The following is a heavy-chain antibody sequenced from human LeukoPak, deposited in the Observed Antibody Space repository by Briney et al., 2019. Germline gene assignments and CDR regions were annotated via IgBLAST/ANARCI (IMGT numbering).Heavy chain of an antibody. D-gene: IGHD3-10*01. CDR2: ISSSSSYI. CDR1: GFTFSSYS. V-gene: IGHV3-21*01. Sequence: GGSLRLSCAASGFTFSSYSMNWVRQAPGKGLEWVSSISSSSSYIYYADSVKGRFTISRDNAKNSLYLQMNSLRAKDTAVYYCARRVEMVRGVFYYGMDVWGKGTTVTVSS. CDR3: ARRVEMVRGVFYYGMDV. J-gene: IGHJ6*04.